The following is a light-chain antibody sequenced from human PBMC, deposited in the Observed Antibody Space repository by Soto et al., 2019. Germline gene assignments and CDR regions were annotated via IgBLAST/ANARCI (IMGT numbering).Light chain of an antibody. CDR2: GAS. V-gene: IGKV3-20*01. J-gene: IGKJ1*01. CDR1: QSVSSNY. Sequence: IVLTHSPGTLSLSPGERATLSCRASQSVSSNYVAWYQQKPGQAPRLLIHGASSRATGIPDRFSGSGSGTDFALTLSRLEAEDFAVYYCQQYGNAPWKFGQGTKVDIK. CDR3: QQYGNAPWK.